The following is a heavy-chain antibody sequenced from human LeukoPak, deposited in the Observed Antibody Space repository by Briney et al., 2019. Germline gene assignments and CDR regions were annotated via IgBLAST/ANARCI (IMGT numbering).Heavy chain of an antibody. Sequence: PGGSLRLSCAASGFTFSSHDMNWVRQAPGKGLEWVSYISTSSSSIYYADSVKGRFTISRDNAKNSLYLQMNSLRDEDTAVYYCARSFDFWGQGTLVTVPS. CDR3: ARSFDF. J-gene: IGHJ4*02. CDR1: GFTFSSHD. CDR2: ISTSSSSI. V-gene: IGHV3-48*02.